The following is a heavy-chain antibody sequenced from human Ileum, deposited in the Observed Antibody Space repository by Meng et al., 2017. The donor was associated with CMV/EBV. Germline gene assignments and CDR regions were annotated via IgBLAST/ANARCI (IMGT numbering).Heavy chain of an antibody. Sequence: GLTYSAPDMQEVRQATGEGLEWVSASGRGGYRYDTGSVKGRCTISRENDNNSLYLQMNSRRAGDTAVYYCSREWADSSSSGWYFDLWGRGTLVTVSS. CDR2: SGRGGYR. D-gene: IGHD6-6*01. CDR3: SREWADSSSSGWYFDL. CDR1: GLTYSAPD. J-gene: IGHJ2*01. V-gene: IGHV3-13*01.